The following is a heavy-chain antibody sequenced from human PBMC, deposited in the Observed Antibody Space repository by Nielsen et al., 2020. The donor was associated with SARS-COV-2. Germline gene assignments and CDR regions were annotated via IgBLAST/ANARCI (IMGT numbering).Heavy chain of an antibody. J-gene: IGHJ4*02. D-gene: IGHD2-2*01. CDR2: IYSGGST. V-gene: IGHV3-53*01. CDR3: ARDLPAQTL. CDR1: GFTVSSNY. Sequence: GESLKISCAASGFTVSSNYMSWVRQAPGKGLEWVSVIYSGGSTYYADSVKGRFTISRDNAKNSLDLQMNSLRAEDTALYYCARDLPAQTLWGQGTLVTVSS.